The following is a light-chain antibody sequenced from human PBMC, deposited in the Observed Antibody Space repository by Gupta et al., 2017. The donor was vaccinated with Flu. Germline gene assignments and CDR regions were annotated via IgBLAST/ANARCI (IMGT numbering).Light chain of an antibody. J-gene: IGKJ1*01. CDR2: GGS. CDR1: KSGNSN. CDR3: QQYTNGPQT. V-gene: IGKV3-15*01. Sequence: PAPLAVAPVAGTSSPCRANKSGNSNVAWYPQKPGQAPRVLIYGGSTRAPGIPARFSGSGSGTEFTLTISRVQSEDVGIYYCQQYTNGPQTFGQGTKVEIK.